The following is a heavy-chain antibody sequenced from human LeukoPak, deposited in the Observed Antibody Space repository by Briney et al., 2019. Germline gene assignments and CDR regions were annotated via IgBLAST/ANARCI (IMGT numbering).Heavy chain of an antibody. Sequence: SVKVSCKASGGTFSSYAISWVRQAPGQGLEWMGRIIPIFGTANYAQKFQGRVTITADESTSTAYMELSSLRSEDTAVYYCARGAKEDIVVVPAAMGYFDYWGQGTLVTVSS. J-gene: IGHJ4*02. CDR1: GGTFSSYA. CDR2: IIPIFGTA. V-gene: IGHV1-69*13. CDR3: ARGAKEDIVVVPAAMGYFDY. D-gene: IGHD2-2*01.